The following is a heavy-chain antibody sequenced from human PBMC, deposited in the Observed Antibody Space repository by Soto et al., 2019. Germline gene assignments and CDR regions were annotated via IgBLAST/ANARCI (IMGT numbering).Heavy chain of an antibody. V-gene: IGHV3-23*01. CDR3: VILALGKFDY. CDR1: GFTFSTYA. D-gene: IGHD1-26*01. CDR2: VSASGLNT. J-gene: IGHJ4*02. Sequence: PGGSLRLSCAASGFTFSTYAMAWVRQAPGEGLEWVSGVSASGLNTDYADPVKGRFTISRDNSKNKLYLQMDSLRAEDTAVYHCVILALGKFDYWGQGILVTVSS.